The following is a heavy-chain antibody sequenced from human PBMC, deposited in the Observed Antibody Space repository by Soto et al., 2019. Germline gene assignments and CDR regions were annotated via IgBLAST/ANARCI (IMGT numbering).Heavy chain of an antibody. J-gene: IGHJ4*02. CDR3: ASMGYHYGSGSYPLDY. D-gene: IGHD3-10*01. CDR1: GGSISSGDYY. V-gene: IGHV4-30-4*01. Sequence: SETLSLTCTVSGGSISSGDYYWSWIRQPPGKGLEWIGYIYYSGSTHYNPSLKSRVTISLDTSKNQFSLNLRSVTAADTAVYYCASMGYHYGSGSYPLDYWGQGTLVTVSS. CDR2: IYYSGST.